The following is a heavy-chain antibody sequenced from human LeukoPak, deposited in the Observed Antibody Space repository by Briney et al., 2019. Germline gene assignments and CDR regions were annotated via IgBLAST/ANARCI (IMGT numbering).Heavy chain of an antibody. V-gene: IGHV3-23*02. CDR3: AKATIGDFDY. CDR2: IGATDNSK. J-gene: IGHJ4*02. D-gene: IGHD3-3*01. Sequence: PGGSLRLSCAASGFNFGTYPMGWVRQAPGKGLEWVSTIGATDNSKYYRDSVKGRFTISRDNFKNMLYLQMSSLRGEDTAVYYCAKATIGDFDYWGQGSLVTVSS. CDR1: GFNFGTYP.